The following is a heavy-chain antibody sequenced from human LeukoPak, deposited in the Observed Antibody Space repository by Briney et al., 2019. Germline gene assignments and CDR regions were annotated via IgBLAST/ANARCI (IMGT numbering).Heavy chain of an antibody. Sequence: GGSLRLSCAASGFTFSSYAMSWVRQAPGKGLEWVSAISGSGGSTYYADSVKDRFTISRDNSKNTLYLQMNSLRAEDTAVYYCAKAHKMTTVTTGMDYWGQGTLVTVSS. CDR2: ISGSGGST. J-gene: IGHJ4*02. CDR3: AKAHKMTTVTTGMDY. CDR1: GFTFSSYA. D-gene: IGHD4-17*01. V-gene: IGHV3-23*01.